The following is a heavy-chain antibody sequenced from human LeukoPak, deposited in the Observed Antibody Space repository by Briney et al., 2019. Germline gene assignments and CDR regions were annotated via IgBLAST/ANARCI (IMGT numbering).Heavy chain of an antibody. Sequence: PSETLSLTCAVSGGSISSGGYPWSWIRQPPGKGLEWIGYIYHSGSTYYNPSLKSRVTISVDRSKNQFSLKLSSVTAADTAVYYCARGVGYSYGYNWFDPWGQGTLVTVSS. CDR1: GGSISSGGYP. CDR3: ARGVGYSYGYNWFDP. V-gene: IGHV4-30-2*01. J-gene: IGHJ5*02. CDR2: IYHSGST. D-gene: IGHD5-18*01.